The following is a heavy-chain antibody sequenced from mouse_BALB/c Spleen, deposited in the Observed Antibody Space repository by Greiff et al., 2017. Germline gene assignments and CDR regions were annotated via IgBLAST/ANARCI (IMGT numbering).Heavy chain of an antibody. D-gene: IGHD1-1*01. J-gene: IGHJ4*01. CDR1: GDSITSGY. V-gene: IGHV3-8*02. CDR3: ARYGLTTVVATDYAMDY. CDR2: ISYSGST. Sequence: VHVKQSGPSLVKPSQTLSLTCSVTGDSITSGYWNWIRKFPGNKLEYMGYISYSGSTYYNPSLKSRISITRDTSKNQYYLQLNSVTTEDTATYYCARYGLTTVVATDYAMDYWGQGTSVTVSS.